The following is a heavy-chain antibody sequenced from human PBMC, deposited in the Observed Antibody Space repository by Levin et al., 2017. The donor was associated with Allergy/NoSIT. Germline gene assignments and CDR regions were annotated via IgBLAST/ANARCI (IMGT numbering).Heavy chain of an antibody. V-gene: IGHV3-74*01. J-gene: IGHJ4*02. Sequence: KGLVWVSRINGDGSSTNYADSVKGRFTISRDNAKNTLYLQMNSLRSDDTAVYYCARALIVGATSGGDYWGQGTLVTVSS. CDR3: ARALIVGATSGGDY. CDR2: INGDGSST. D-gene: IGHD1-26*01.